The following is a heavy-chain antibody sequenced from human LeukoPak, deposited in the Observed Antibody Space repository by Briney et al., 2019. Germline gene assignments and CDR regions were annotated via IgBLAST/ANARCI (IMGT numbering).Heavy chain of an antibody. CDR1: GGSINSGNYY. J-gene: IGHJ6*03. D-gene: IGHD4-23*01. CDR2: IYSSGST. V-gene: IGHV4-61*02. Sequence: SETLSLTCTVSGGSINSGNYYWSWIRQPAGKGLEWIGRIYSSGSTDYNPSLKSRVTISVDTSKNRFSLRLSSLTAADTAVYYCARDPGGYYYYYYMDVWGKGTTVTISS. CDR3: ARDPGGYYYYYYMDV.